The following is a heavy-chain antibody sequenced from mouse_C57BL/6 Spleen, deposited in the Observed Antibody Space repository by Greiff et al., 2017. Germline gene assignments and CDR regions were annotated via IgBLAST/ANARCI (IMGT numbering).Heavy chain of an antibody. Sequence: VQLQQPGAELVKPGASVKLSCKASGYPFTSYWMHWVKQRPGQGLEWIGMIHPNSGSTNYNEKFKSKATLTVDKSSSTAYMQLSSLTSEDSAVYYCARSEITTVVATEGAMDYWGQGTSVTVSS. V-gene: IGHV1-64*01. CDR2: IHPNSGST. CDR3: ARSEITTVVATEGAMDY. CDR1: GYPFTSYW. D-gene: IGHD1-1*01. J-gene: IGHJ4*01.